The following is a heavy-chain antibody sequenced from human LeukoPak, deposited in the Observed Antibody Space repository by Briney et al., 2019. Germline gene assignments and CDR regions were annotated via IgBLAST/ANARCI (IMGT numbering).Heavy chain of an antibody. CDR2: MNPNSGNT. CDR1: GYTFTNYD. V-gene: IGHV1-8*01. D-gene: IGHD3-16*01. CDR3: ARGRDPQRGWGGYWPFDP. Sequence: ASVKVSCKASGYTFTNYDINWVRQATGQGPEWMGWMNPNSGNTGYAQKFQDRVAMTRNTSLDTAYMQLSSLTSEDTAVYYCARGRDPQRGWGGYWPFDPWGQGTLVIVSS. J-gene: IGHJ5*02.